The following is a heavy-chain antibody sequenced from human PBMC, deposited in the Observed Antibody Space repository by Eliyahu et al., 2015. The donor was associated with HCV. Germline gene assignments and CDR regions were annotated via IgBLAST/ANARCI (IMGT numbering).Heavy chain of an antibody. CDR2: IRTRTYGGTT. Sequence: EAQLVESGGGLVKPGRSLTLSCTASGFTFRDYAISWFRQXPGKGLEWVGFIRTRTYGGTTDYAXSVEGRFTISRDDSKSTAYLQINGLKTEDTAVFYCARDLPADIPEIEVVISSSTNYFDPWGQGTLVTVSS. V-gene: IGHV3-49*05. J-gene: IGHJ5*02. CDR3: ARDLPADIPEIEVVISSSTNYFDP. D-gene: IGHD1-14*01. CDR1: GFTFRDYA.